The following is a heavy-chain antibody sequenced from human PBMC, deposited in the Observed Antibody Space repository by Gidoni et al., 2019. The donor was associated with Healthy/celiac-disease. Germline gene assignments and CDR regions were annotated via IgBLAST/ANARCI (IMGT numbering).Heavy chain of an antibody. J-gene: IGHJ4*02. CDR2: IKSKTDGGTT. Sequence: EVQLVESGGGLVKPGGSLRLSCAASGFTFSNAWMSWVRQAPGKGLEWVGRIKSKTDGGTTDYAAPVKGRFTISRDDSKNTLYLQMNSLKTEDTAVYYCTTDLDGVVIIGFDYWGQGTLVTVSS. D-gene: IGHD3-3*01. CDR3: TTDLDGVVIIGFDY. V-gene: IGHV3-15*01. CDR1: GFTFSNAW.